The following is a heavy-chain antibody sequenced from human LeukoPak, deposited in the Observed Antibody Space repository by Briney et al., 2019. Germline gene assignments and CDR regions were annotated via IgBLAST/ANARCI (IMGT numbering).Heavy chain of an antibody. D-gene: IGHD2-2*02. J-gene: IGHJ4*02. CDR2: INPSGGST. CDR3: ARDLDCSSTSCYTGGVYFDY. CDR1: GYTFTSYY. Sequence: ASVKVSCKASGYTFTSYYMHWVRQAPGQGLEWMGIINPSGGSTSYAQKFQGTVTMTRDTSTSTVYMELSSLRSEDTAVYYCARDLDCSSTSCYTGGVYFDYWGQGTLVTVSS. V-gene: IGHV1-46*01.